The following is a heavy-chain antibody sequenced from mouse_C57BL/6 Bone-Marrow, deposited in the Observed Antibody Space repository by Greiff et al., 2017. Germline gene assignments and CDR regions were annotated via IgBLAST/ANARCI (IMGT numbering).Heavy chain of an antibody. CDR1: GYTFTSYW. CDR2: IDPDSGGT. J-gene: IGHJ4*01. V-gene: IGHV1-72*01. CDR3: ARGGYSYDCAMYD. Sequence: VQLQQSGAELVKPGASVKLSCKASGYTFTSYWMHWVKQRPGRGLEWIGRIDPDSGGTKYNEKFKGKATLTVDKSSNTAYMQLSSLTSEDSAVYYCARGGYSYDCAMYDWGQGTSVTVSS. D-gene: IGHD2-3*01.